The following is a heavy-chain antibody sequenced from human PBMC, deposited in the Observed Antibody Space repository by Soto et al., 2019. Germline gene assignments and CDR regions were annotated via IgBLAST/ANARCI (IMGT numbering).Heavy chain of an antibody. CDR2: IIPIFGTA. V-gene: IGHV1-69*01. J-gene: IGHJ3*02. CDR3: ARVVGATTAVAFDI. D-gene: IGHD1-26*01. CDR1: GGSFSSYA. Sequence: QVQLVQSGAEVKKPGSSVKVSCKASGGSFSSYAISCVRQAPGQGLEWMGGIIPIFGTANYAQKFQGRVTITADESTSTAYMELYSLRSEDTAVYYCARVVGATTAVAFDIWGQGTMVIVSS.